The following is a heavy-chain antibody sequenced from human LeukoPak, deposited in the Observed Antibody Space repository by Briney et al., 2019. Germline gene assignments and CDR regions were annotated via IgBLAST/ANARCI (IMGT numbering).Heavy chain of an antibody. D-gene: IGHD3-22*01. CDR3: ARELNGYYYDSSGYRFDP. J-gene: IGHJ5*02. CDR2: INPNSGGT. CDR1: GYTFTGYY. Sequence: ASVKVSCKASGYTFTGYYMHWVRQAPGQGLEWMGWINPNSGGTNYAQKFQGRVTMTRDTSISTAYMELSRLRSDDTDVYYCARELNGYYYDSSGYRFDPWGQGTLVTVSS. V-gene: IGHV1-2*02.